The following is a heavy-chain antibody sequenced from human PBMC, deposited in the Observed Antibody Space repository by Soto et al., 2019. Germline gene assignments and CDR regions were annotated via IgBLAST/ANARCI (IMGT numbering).Heavy chain of an antibody. J-gene: IGHJ4*02. V-gene: IGHV1-3*05. Sequence: QVQLVQSGAEEKKPGASVKVSCKASGYTFTSYAMNWVRQAPGQRLEWLGWINAGNGNTKYSQKFQFRVTITMDTSARTAYMKLRRLRSEDTAVYYCARSIVVVTVLDYWVQGTQVTVSS. CDR1: GYTFTSYA. CDR3: ARSIVVVTVLDY. D-gene: IGHD2-21*02. CDR2: INAGNGNT.